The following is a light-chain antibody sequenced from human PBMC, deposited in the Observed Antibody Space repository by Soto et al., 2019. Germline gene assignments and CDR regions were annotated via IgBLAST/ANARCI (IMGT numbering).Light chain of an antibody. Sequence: QSVLTQPPSASGSPGQSVTISCTGTSGDVGGYNYVSWYQQHPGKAPKLMIFEVGERPSGVPDRFSASKSGNTASLTVSGLQAEDEADYYCSSYAGSNNYVFGTGTKVTV. J-gene: IGLJ1*01. V-gene: IGLV2-8*01. CDR3: SSYAGSNNYV. CDR1: SGDVGGYNY. CDR2: EVG.